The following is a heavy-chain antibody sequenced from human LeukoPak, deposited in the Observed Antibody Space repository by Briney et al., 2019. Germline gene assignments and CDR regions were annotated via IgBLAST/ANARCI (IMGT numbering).Heavy chain of an antibody. Sequence: SETLSLTCAVYGGSFSGYYWSWIRQPPGKGLEWIGYIYYSGSTYYNPSLKSRVTISVDTSKNQFSLKLSSVTAADTAVYYCARRYCTNGVCYLFDYWGQGTLVTVSS. J-gene: IGHJ4*02. D-gene: IGHD2-8*01. CDR2: IYYSGST. CDR1: GGSFSGYY. V-gene: IGHV4-30-4*08. CDR3: ARRYCTNGVCYLFDY.